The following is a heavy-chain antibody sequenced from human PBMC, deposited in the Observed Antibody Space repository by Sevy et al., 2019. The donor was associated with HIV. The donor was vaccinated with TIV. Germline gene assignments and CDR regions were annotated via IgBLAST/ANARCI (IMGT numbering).Heavy chain of an antibody. J-gene: IGHJ4*02. CDR1: GFPSGSFW. V-gene: IGHV3-74*03. Sequence: GGSLRLSCAVSGFPSGSFWMHWVRQVPGKGLLWVSHINSDGKITKYADSVKGRLTVSRDNGKNTQQLQMSSLGADDTAVYYCASGSAGTAQYWGQGILVTVSS. D-gene: IGHD1-1*01. CDR2: INSDGKIT. CDR3: ASGSAGTAQY.